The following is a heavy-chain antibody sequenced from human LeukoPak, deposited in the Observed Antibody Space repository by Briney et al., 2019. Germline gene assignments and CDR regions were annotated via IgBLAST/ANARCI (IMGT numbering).Heavy chain of an antibody. D-gene: IGHD3/OR15-3a*01. J-gene: IGHJ4*02. CDR3: ATSWSFGPHYIDD. V-gene: IGHV3-74*01. CDR1: GFTFSNYW. Sequence: GGSLRLSCTASGFTFSNYWMHWVRQAPGQGLVWVSRISNDGSDTSYADSVKGRFTISRDNAKNTLYLQMNSLRAEDTAVYYCATSWSFGPHYIDDWGQGTLVTVSS. CDR2: ISNDGSDT.